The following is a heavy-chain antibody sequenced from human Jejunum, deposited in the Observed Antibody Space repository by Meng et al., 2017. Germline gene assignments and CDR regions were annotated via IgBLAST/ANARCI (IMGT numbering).Heavy chain of an antibody. CDR2: VNTNSGNP. V-gene: IGHV7-4-1*02. CDR3: ARVAPSGYRYFDY. Sequence: HGQLVKSGEGVKKPGAVVAVSGRASRCDYITLSMKWGRQAPGQGLEGMRWVNTNSGNPNYAQGFKRRCAFYLDTSYKTAYLQISSLKAEDTALYYCARVAPSGYRYFDYWGQGTLVTVSS. CDR1: RCDYITLS. D-gene: IGHD3-3*01. J-gene: IGHJ4*02.